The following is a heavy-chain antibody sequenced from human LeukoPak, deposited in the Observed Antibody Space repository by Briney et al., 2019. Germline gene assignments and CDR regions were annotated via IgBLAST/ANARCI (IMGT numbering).Heavy chain of an antibody. V-gene: IGHV3-23*01. J-gene: IGHJ4*02. D-gene: IGHD1-26*01. CDR1: GFIFSSYA. CDR2: ISGSGGST. CDR3: AREESGSYGGAFDY. Sequence: GGSLRLSCAASGFIFSSYAMSWVRQAPGKGLEWVSGISGSGGSTYYADSVKGRFTISRDNSKNTLYLQMNSLRAEDTAVYYCAREESGSYGGAFDYWGQGTLVTVSS.